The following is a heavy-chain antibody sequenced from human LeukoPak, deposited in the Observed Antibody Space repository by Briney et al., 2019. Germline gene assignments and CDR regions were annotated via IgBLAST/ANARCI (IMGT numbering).Heavy chain of an antibody. CDR3: AKDEGYCSSTSCLDFDY. CDR2: ISGSGGST. CDR1: GFTFSIYA. V-gene: IGHV3-23*01. Sequence: PGGSLRLSCAASGFTFSIYAMSWVRQAPGKGLEWVSAISGSGGSTYYADSVKGRFTISRDNSKNTLYLQMNSLRAEDTAVYYCAKDEGYCSSTSCLDFDYWGQGTLVTVSS. D-gene: IGHD2-2*01. J-gene: IGHJ4*02.